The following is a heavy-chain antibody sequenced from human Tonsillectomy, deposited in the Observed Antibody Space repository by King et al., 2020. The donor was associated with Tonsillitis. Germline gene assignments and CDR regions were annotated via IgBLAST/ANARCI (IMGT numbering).Heavy chain of an antibody. CDR1: GFTLSGYQ. Sequence: QVQLVESGGGLVKPGGSLRLACAASGFTLSGYQMNWIRQAPGKGLDSISYISTSASTIYYAESVKGRFTISRNDAKRSVYLQMNSLRVDDTAIYYCAREVDNLSYMDVWGKGTTVTVSS. D-gene: IGHD1-14*01. J-gene: IGHJ6*03. V-gene: IGHV3-11*01. CDR3: AREVDNLSYMDV. CDR2: ISTSASTI.